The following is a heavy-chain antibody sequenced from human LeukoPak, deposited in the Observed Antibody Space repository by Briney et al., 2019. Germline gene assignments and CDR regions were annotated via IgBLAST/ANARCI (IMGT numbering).Heavy chain of an antibody. J-gene: IGHJ6*03. CDR1: GFTFSSYW. CDR2: IKQDGSEK. V-gene: IGHV3-7*01. D-gene: IGHD2/OR15-2a*01. CDR3: ARLDVLSELYDYYYYMDV. Sequence: GGSLRLSCAASGFTFSSYWMSWVRQAPGKGLEWVANIKQDGSEKYYVDSVKGRFTISRDNAKNSLYLQMNSLRAEDTAVYYCARLDVLSELYDYYYYMDVWGKGTTVTVSS.